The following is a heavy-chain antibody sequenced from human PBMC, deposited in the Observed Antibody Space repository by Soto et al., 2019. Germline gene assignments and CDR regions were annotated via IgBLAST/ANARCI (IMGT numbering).Heavy chain of an antibody. D-gene: IGHD3-10*01. V-gene: IGHV1-18*01. CDR2: ISAYNGNT. CDR3: ARAYYYGSGCYYLTALYYFDY. J-gene: IGHJ4*02. Sequence: QVQLVQSGAEVKKPGASVKVSCKASGYTFTSYGISWVRQAPGQGLEWMGWISAYNGNTNYAQKLQGRVTMTTDTSTSTAYMELRSLRSDDTAVYYCARAYYYGSGCYYLTALYYFDYWGQGTLVTVSS. CDR1: GYTFTSYG.